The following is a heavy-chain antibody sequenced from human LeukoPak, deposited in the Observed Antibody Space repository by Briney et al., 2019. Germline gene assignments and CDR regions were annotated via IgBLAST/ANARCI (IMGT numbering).Heavy chain of an antibody. CDR2: FDPEDGET. D-gene: IGHD6-19*01. J-gene: IGHJ4*02. CDR1: GYTLTELS. Sequence: ASVKVSCKVSGYTLTELSMHWVRQAPGKGLEWMGGFDPEDGETIYAQKFQGRVTMTEDTSTDTAYMELSSLRSEDTAVYYCATLSPGYSSGWYVGEFDYWGQGTLVTVSS. V-gene: IGHV1-24*01. CDR3: ATLSPGYSSGWYVGEFDY.